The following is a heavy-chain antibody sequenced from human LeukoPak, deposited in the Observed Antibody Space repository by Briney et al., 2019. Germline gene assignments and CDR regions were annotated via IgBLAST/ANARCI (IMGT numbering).Heavy chain of an antibody. Sequence: SETLSLTCTVSGGSISSYYWSWIRQPAGKGLEWIGRIYTSGSTNYNPSLKSRVTMSVDTSKNQFSLKLSSVTAADTATYYCATDRQEGGSGSYWFDPWGQGTQVTVSS. CDR1: GGSISSYY. D-gene: IGHD3-10*01. V-gene: IGHV4-4*07. J-gene: IGHJ5*02. CDR2: IYTSGST. CDR3: ATDRQEGGSGSYWFDP.